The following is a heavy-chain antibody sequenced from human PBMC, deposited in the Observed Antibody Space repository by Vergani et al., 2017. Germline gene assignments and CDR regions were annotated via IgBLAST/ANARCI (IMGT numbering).Heavy chain of an antibody. J-gene: IGHJ4*02. D-gene: IGHD1-1*01. V-gene: IGHV3-23*04. CDR2: IKNTGDST. CDR1: GCTFNSYG. Sequence: VQLVESGGGVVQPGGSLRLSCAASGCTFNSYGMSWVRQGHGQGLEWVSSIKNTGDSTHYADSVKGRFTISRDNSKNTLYLQMNSLRVEDTAVYYCGRGSDNYKWGQGTLVTVSS. CDR3: GRGSDNYK.